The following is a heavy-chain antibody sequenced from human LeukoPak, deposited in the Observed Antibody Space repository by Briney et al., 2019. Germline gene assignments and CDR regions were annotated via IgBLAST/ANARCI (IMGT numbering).Heavy chain of an antibody. CDR3: ARDLPVVTDLAPLWAFDI. V-gene: IGHV4-59*12. J-gene: IGHJ3*02. Sequence: SETLSLTCTVSGGSISSYYWSWIRQPPGKGLEWIGYIYYSGSTYYNPSLKSRVTISVDTSKNQFSLKLSSVTAADTAVYYCARDLPVVTDLAPLWAFDIWGQGTMVTVSS. CDR2: IYYSGST. CDR1: GGSISSYY. D-gene: IGHD3-22*01.